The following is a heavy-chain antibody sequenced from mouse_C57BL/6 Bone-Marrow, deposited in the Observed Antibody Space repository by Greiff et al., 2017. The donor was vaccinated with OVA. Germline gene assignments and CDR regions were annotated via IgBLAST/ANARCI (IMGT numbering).Heavy chain of an antibody. D-gene: IGHD1-1*01. CDR2: ISYDGSN. CDR1: GYSITSGYY. Sequence: EVQLVESGPGLVKPSQSLSLTCSVTGYSITSGYYWNWIRQFPGNKLEWMGYISYDGSNNYNPTRKNLISITRDTDKNQFFLKLNSVTTEDTATYYCARVEGSGYWGQGTTLTVSS. V-gene: IGHV3-6*01. CDR3: ARVEGSGY. J-gene: IGHJ2*01.